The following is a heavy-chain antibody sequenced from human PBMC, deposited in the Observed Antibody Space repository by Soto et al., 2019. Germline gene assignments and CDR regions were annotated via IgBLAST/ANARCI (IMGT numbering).Heavy chain of an antibody. CDR2: ISYDGSNK. CDR3: AREGPRRFFDY. Sequence: QVQLVESGGGVVQPGRSLRLSCAASGFTFSSYAMHWVRQAPGKGLEWVAVISYDGSNKYYADSVKGRFTISRDNSKNTLYLQMNSLRAEDTAVYYCAREGPRRFFDYWGQGTLVTVSS. CDR1: GFTFSSYA. J-gene: IGHJ4*02. V-gene: IGHV3-30-3*01.